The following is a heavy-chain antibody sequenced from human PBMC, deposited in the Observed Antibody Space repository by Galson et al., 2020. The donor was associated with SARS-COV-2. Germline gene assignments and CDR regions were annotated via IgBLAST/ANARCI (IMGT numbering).Heavy chain of an antibody. J-gene: IGHJ4*02. CDR1: GFSISIGPVG. CDR3: AHTRTTRGLFDY. Sequence: KMSGPTLVKPTQTLTLTCTFSGFSISIGPVGVGWIRQPPGEALEWLALIYWDGDERYNPSLKNRLTVTKDTSKNQVVLSMTDTDPVDTATYFCAHTRTTRGLFDYWGQGTLVTVSA. CDR2: IYWDGDE. V-gene: IGHV2-5*02. D-gene: IGHD1-1*01.